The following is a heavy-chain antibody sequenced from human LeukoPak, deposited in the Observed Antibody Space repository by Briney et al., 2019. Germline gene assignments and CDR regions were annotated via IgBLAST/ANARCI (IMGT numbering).Heavy chain of an antibody. CDR1: GGSISSGGYY. Sequence: PSQTLSLTCTVSGGSISSGGYYWSWIRQHPGKGLEWIGYIYYSGSTYYNPSLKSRVTISVDTSKNQFSLKLSSVTPEDTAVYYCARELHSSSRVSLDYWGQGTLVTVSS. CDR3: ARELHSSSRVSLDY. CDR2: IYYSGST. V-gene: IGHV4-31*03. J-gene: IGHJ4*02. D-gene: IGHD6-6*01.